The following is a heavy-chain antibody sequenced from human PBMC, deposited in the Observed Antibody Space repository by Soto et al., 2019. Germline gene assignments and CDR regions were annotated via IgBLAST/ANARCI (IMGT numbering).Heavy chain of an antibody. CDR3: ARVDSSGWSHHLDI. CDR1: EFSFSTYA. J-gene: IGHJ3*02. V-gene: IGHV3-30-3*01. Sequence: QVQLVESGGGVVQPGRSLRLSCAASEFSFSTYAMHWVRQAPGKGLEWVAVISSDGSNKYYTDSVKGRFTISRDNSENTLFLQMNSLKPEDTAVYRCARVDSSGWSHHLDIWGQGTMVTVSS. CDR2: ISSDGSNK. D-gene: IGHD6-19*01.